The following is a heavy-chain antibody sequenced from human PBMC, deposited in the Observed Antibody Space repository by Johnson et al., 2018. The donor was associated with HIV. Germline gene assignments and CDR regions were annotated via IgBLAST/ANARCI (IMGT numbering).Heavy chain of an antibody. CDR1: GFTFSDYY. Sequence: QVQLVESGGGLVKPGGSLRLSCAASGFTFSDYYMGWIRQAPGKGLDWVSSISSSAISFYYADSVKGRFTISRDNAKNSVYLQMNNLRAEDTAVYYCARRLSPDSVDIWGQGTMVTVSS. CDR2: ISSSAISF. V-gene: IGHV3-11*04. J-gene: IGHJ3*02. D-gene: IGHD2/OR15-2a*01. CDR3: ARRLSPDSVDI.